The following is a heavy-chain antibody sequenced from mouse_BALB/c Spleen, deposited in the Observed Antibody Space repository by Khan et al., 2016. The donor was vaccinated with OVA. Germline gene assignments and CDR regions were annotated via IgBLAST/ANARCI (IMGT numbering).Heavy chain of an antibody. J-gene: IGHJ3*01. V-gene: IGHV7-3*02. CDR2: IRNKANGYTT. D-gene: IGHD2-14*01. Sequence: EVELVESGGGLVQPGDSLRLSCATSGFTFTDYYMSWVRQPPGKALEWLGFIRNKANGYTTEYSASVKGRFNISRDNSQSILYLQMNTLRAEDNATYYCARDRGEDYRYVAYWGQGILVTVSA. CDR1: GFTFTDYY. CDR3: ARDRGEDYRYVAY.